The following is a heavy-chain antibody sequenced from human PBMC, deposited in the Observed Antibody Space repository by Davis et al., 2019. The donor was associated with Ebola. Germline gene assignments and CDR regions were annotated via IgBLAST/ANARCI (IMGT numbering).Heavy chain of an antibody. V-gene: IGHV3-30-3*01. Sequence: PGGSLRLSCAASGFTFDDYAMHWVRQAPGKGLEWVTFISYDGIHEYYADSVKGRFTVSRDNSKNTLFLQMNSLRAEDTAVYYCAREGCTTTNCHHIDYWGQGTLASVSS. CDR1: GFTFDDYA. D-gene: IGHD2-8*01. CDR3: AREGCTTTNCHHIDY. J-gene: IGHJ4*02. CDR2: ISYDGIHE.